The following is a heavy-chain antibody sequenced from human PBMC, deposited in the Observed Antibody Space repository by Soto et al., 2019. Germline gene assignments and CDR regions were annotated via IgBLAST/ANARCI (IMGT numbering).Heavy chain of an antibody. CDR3: ARRHGSGTYYYYGMDV. Sequence: SGESLKISCKGSGYSFTSYWISWVRQMPGKGLEWMGRIDPSDSYTNYSPSFQGHVTISADKSISTAYLQWSSLKASDTAMYYCARRHGSGTYYYYGMDVWGQGTTVTVSS. CDR2: IDPSDSYT. V-gene: IGHV5-10-1*01. CDR1: GYSFTSYW. J-gene: IGHJ6*02. D-gene: IGHD3-10*01.